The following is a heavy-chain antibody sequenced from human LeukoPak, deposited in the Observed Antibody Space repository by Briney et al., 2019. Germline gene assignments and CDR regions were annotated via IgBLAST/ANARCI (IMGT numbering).Heavy chain of an antibody. D-gene: IGHD3-22*01. J-gene: IGHJ5*02. Sequence: GGSLRLSCAASGFTFSSYAMHWVRQAPGKGLEYVSAITTNGDKTYYGNSVKGRFTISRDNSKNTLYLQMGSLRIEDMAVYYCARVGLTYYYDSSGYNWFDPWGQGTLVTVSS. CDR1: GFTFSSYA. CDR2: ITTNGDKT. V-gene: IGHV3-64*01. CDR3: ARVGLTYYYDSSGYNWFDP.